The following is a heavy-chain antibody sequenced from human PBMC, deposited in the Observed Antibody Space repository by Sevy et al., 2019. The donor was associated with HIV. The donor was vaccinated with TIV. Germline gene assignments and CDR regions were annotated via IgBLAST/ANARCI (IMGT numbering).Heavy chain of an antibody. J-gene: IGHJ4*02. D-gene: IGHD3-16*01. Sequence: GGSLRLSCAASGFXFRTYALHXVRQAPXXXLEWXXVISXXGXYKXSADSVKGRFTISRDNSKNTLYLQMNSLRADDSALYYCTXDAGYDXAWSPSDYWGQGTLVTVSS. CDR2: ISXXGXYK. CDR1: GFXFRTYA. V-gene: IGHV3-30-3*01. CDR3: TXDAGYDXAWSPSDY.